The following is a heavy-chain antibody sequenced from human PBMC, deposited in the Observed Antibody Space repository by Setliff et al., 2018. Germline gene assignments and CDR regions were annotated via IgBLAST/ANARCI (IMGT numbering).Heavy chain of an antibody. J-gene: IGHJ3*01. D-gene: IGHD1-26*01. CDR3: AREVGTSTSSDAFDV. CDR1: GGSISSGNYY. Sequence: SETLSLTCTVSGGSISSGNYYWSWIRQPPGKGLEWIAYIYHSGSAYYNPSLKSRVTMSVDTSKNQFSLHLTSVTAADTAVYYCAREVGTSTSSDAFDVWGQGMMVTVSS. CDR2: IYHSGSA. V-gene: IGHV4-30-4*08.